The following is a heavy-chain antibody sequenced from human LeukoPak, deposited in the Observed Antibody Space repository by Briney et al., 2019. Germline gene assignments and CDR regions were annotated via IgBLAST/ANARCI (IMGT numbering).Heavy chain of an antibody. CDR3: TTLTVGGAAAVLTS. CDR1: GFTFSAYS. Sequence: GGSLRLSCAASGFTFSAYSMNWVRQAPGKGLEWIAYISDTSSPIYYADSVKGRFTISRDNAKNSVFLQMNSLRDEDTAVYYCTTLTVGGAAAVLTSWGQGTLVTVSS. D-gene: IGHD6-13*01. V-gene: IGHV3-48*02. J-gene: IGHJ5*02. CDR2: ISDTSSPI.